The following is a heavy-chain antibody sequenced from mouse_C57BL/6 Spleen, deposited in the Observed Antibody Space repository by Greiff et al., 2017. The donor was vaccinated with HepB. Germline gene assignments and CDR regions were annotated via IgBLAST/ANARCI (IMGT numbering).Heavy chain of an antibody. Sequence: QVQLQQPGAELVKPGASVKLSCKASGYTFTSYWMHWVTQRPGQGLEWIGMIHPNSGSTNYNEKFKSKATLTVDKSSSTAYMQLSSLTSEDSAVYYCARFQLTGTGAYWGQGTLVTVSA. V-gene: IGHV1-64*01. D-gene: IGHD4-1*01. CDR3: ARFQLTGTGAY. CDR1: GYTFTSYW. J-gene: IGHJ3*01. CDR2: IHPNSGST.